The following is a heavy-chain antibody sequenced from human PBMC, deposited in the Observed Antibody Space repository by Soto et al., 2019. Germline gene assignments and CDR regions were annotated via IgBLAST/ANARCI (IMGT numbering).Heavy chain of an antibody. CDR1: GFTFSSYA. CDR3: AKDSRNVAVSAARVYGMDV. CDR2: ISASAGST. V-gene: IGHV3-23*01. Sequence: GGSLRLSCAASGFTFSSYAMSWVRQAPGKGLEWVSSISASAGSTYYGDSAKGRFTVSRDNSKNTLYLEMSSVRAEDTAVYYCAKDSRNVAVSAARVYGMDVWGQGTTVTVSS. J-gene: IGHJ6*02. D-gene: IGHD2-2*01.